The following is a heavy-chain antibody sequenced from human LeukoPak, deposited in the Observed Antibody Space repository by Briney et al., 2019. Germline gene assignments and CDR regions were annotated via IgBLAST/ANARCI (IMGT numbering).Heavy chain of an antibody. CDR3: AHKAPLEMALF. J-gene: IGHJ3*01. Sequence: GGSLRLSCAASGFTFSSYAMHWVRQAPGKGLEWVAVISYDGSNKYYADSVKGRFTISRDNSKNTLYLQMNSLRAEDTAVYYCAHKAPLEMALFWGQGTMVTVSS. D-gene: IGHD5-24*01. CDR1: GFTFSSYA. V-gene: IGHV3-30-3*01. CDR2: ISYDGSNK.